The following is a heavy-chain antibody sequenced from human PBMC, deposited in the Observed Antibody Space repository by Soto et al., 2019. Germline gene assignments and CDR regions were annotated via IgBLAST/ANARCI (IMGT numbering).Heavy chain of an antibody. CDR3: ARALTTVTIFGVVIIRGMDV. Sequence: GASVKVSCKASGGKFINYGISWVRQAPGQGPEWMGWINPNSGGTNYAQKFQGRVTMTRDTSISTAYMELSRLRSDDTAVYYCARALTTVTIFGVVIIRGMDVWGQGTTVTVSS. CDR1: GGKFINYG. D-gene: IGHD3-3*01. V-gene: IGHV1-2*02. CDR2: INPNSGGT. J-gene: IGHJ6*02.